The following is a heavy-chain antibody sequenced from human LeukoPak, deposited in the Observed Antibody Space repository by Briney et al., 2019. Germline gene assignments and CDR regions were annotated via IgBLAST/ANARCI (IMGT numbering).Heavy chain of an antibody. Sequence: SGGSLRLSCAASGFTFSSYGMHWVRQAPGKGLEWVAFIRYDGSNKYYADSVKGRFTISRDNSKNTLSLQMNSLRAEDTAVYYCVKSHLMTMVRGAHPNYFDYWGQGTLVTVSS. CDR1: GFTFSSYG. D-gene: IGHD3-10*01. V-gene: IGHV3-30*02. CDR3: VKSHLMTMVRGAHPNYFDY. J-gene: IGHJ4*02. CDR2: IRYDGSNK.